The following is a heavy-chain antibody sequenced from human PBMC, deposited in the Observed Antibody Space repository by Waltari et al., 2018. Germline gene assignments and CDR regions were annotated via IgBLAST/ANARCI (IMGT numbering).Heavy chain of an antibody. CDR3: AKNPGLLEEFDY. Sequence: EVQLLESGGGLVQPGGSLILPCSVAGFTFSSYAMSWVRQAPGKGLEWVSAISGSGGSTYYADSVKGRFTISRDNSKNTLYLQMNSLRAEDTAVYYCAKNPGLLEEFDYWAREPWSPSPQ. D-gene: IGHD1-26*01. J-gene: IGHJ4*02. V-gene: IGHV3-23*01. CDR2: ISGSGGST. CDR1: GFTFSSYA.